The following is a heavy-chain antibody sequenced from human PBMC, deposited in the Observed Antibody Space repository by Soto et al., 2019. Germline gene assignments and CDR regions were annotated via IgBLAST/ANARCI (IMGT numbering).Heavy chain of an antibody. CDR2: ISAYNGNT. V-gene: IGHV1-18*01. CDR3: ARDRRDYYDFWSGYPDFDY. J-gene: IGHJ4*02. Sequence: ASVKVSCKASGYTFTSYGISWVRQAPGQGLEWMGWISAYNGNTNYAQKLQGRVTMTTDTSASTAYMELRSLRSDDTAVYYCARDRRDYYDFWSGYPDFDYWGQGTLVTVSS. CDR1: GYTFTSYG. D-gene: IGHD3-3*01.